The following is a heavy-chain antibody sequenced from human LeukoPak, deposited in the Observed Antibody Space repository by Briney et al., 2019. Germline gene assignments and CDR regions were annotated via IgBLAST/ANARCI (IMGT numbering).Heavy chain of an antibody. CDR1: GGSFSGYY. V-gene: IGHV4-34*01. J-gene: IGHJ1*01. CDR2: INHSGST. D-gene: IGHD4-17*01. CDR3: ARGGEAPPDYGDYVRDLHSAEYFQH. Sequence: SETLSLTCAVYGGSFSGYYWSWIRQPPGKGLEWIGEINHSGSTNYNPSLKSRVTISVDTSKNQFSLKLSSVTAADTAVYYCARGGEAPPDYGDYVRDLHSAEYFQHWGQGTLVTVSS.